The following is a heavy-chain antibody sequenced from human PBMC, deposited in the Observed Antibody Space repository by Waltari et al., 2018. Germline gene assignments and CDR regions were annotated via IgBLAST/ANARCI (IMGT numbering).Heavy chain of an antibody. CDR1: GFTFRSYG. J-gene: IGHJ4*02. CDR3: ARGNSITIFGVVMQPPDY. CDR2: IWYDGSNK. V-gene: IGHV3-33*01. Sequence: QVQLVESGGGVVQPGRSLRLSCAASGFTFRSYGMHWVRRGPGRGLEWGAVIWYDGSNKYYADSVKGRFTISRDNSKNTLYLQMNSLRAEDTAVYYCARGNSITIFGVVMQPPDYWGQGTLVTVSS. D-gene: IGHD3-3*01.